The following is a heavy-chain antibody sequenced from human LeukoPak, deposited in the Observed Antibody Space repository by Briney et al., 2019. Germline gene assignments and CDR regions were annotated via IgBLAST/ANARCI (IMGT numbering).Heavy chain of an antibody. D-gene: IGHD1-1*01. Sequence: ASVKVSCKASGGTFSSYAISWVRQAPGQGLEWMGGIIPILGIANYAQKFQGRVTITADKSTSTAYMELSSLRSEDTAVYYCARGIAGTNPFDYWGQGTLVTVSS. CDR1: GGTFSSYA. CDR3: ARGIAGTNPFDY. V-gene: IGHV1-69*10. CDR2: IIPILGIA. J-gene: IGHJ4*02.